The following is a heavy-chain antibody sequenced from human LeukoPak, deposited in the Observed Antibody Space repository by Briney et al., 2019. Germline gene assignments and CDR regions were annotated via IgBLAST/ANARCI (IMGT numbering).Heavy chain of an antibody. CDR2: IYYSGST. Sequence: SETLSLTCTVSGGSISSYYWSWIRQPPGKGLEWIGYIYYSGSTDYNPSLRSRVTISADTSKSQFSLKLSSVTAADAAVYYCARGGTTPFDYWGQGTLVTVSS. CDR3: ARGGTTPFDY. CDR1: GGSISSYY. V-gene: IGHV4-59*01. D-gene: IGHD3-16*01. J-gene: IGHJ4*02.